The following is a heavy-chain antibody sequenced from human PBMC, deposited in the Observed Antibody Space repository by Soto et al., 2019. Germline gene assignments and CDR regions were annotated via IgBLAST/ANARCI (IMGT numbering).Heavy chain of an antibody. J-gene: IGHJ6*02. D-gene: IGHD3-10*01. V-gene: IGHV3-48*02. CDR3: ARDSGGSGSYYYYYYGMDV. CDR1: GFTFSSYS. Sequence: GGSLRLSCAASGFTFSSYSMNWVRQAPGKGLEWVSYISSSSTIYYADSVKGRFTISRDNAKNSLYLQMNSLRDEDTAVYYCARDSGGSGSYYYYYYGMDVWGQGTTVTVSS. CDR2: ISSSSTI.